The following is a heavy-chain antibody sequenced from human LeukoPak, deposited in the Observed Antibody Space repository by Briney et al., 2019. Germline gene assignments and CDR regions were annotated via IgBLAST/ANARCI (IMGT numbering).Heavy chain of an antibody. D-gene: IGHD5-18*01. CDR3: ARLYSYGSNFDY. CDR2: IYYSGST. CDR1: GGSISSSSSY. V-gene: IGHV4-39*01. Sequence: SQTLSLTCTVSGGSISSSSSYWGWIRQPPGKGLEWIGSIYYSGSTYSNPSLKSRVTISVDPHQSQFSLKLSSVTAADTAVYYCARLYSYGSNFDYWGQGTLVTVSS. J-gene: IGHJ4*02.